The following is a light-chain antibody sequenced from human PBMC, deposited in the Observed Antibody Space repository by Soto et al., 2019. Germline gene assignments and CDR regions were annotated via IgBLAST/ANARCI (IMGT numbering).Light chain of an antibody. J-gene: IGKJ1*01. Sequence: DIQMTQSPSSLSASVGDTVNITCRATQGISNLLAWYHQKPQTAPKTLIFDTSTLHSGAPSRFSGSGSGTDFTLTIASLQPDDFATYYCQPYNFYPRTFCQGTRVAI. CDR3: QPYNFYPRT. CDR1: QGISNL. CDR2: DTS. V-gene: IGKV1D-16*01.